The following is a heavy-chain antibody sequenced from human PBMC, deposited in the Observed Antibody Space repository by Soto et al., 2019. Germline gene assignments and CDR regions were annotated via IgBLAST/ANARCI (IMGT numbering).Heavy chain of an antibody. CDR3: TTGLAVTTTFWFDP. V-gene: IGHV3-15*01. J-gene: IGHJ5*02. CDR1: GFTFSNAW. Sequence: LSCAASGFTFSNAWMSWVRQAPGKGLEWVGRIKSKTDGGTTDYAAPVKGRFTISRDDSKNTLYLQMNSLKTEDTAVYYCTTGLAVTTTFWFDPWGQGTLVTISS. CDR2: IKSKTDGGTT. D-gene: IGHD4-4*01.